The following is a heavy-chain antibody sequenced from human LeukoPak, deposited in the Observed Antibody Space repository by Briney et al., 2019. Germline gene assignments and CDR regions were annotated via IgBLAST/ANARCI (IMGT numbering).Heavy chain of an antibody. J-gene: IGHJ5*02. CDR2: IYYSGST. V-gene: IGHV4-59*01. CDR3: ARASDSSGYYYMANWFDP. Sequence: SETLSLTCTVSGGSISGYYWSWIRQPPGKGLEWIGYIYYSGSTNYNPSLKSRVTISVDTSKNQFYLKLSSVTAADTAVYYCARASDSSGYYYMANWFDPWGQGTLVAVSS. D-gene: IGHD3-22*01. CDR1: GGSISGYY.